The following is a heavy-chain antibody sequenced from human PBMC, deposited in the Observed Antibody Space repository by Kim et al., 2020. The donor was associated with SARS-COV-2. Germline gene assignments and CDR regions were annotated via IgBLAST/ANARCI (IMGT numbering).Heavy chain of an antibody. Sequence: RGRFTISRDNAKNSLYLQMNSLRDEDTAVYYCARGAYNWNDDAYYGMDVWGQGTTVTVSS. J-gene: IGHJ6*02. CDR3: ARGAYNWNDDAYYGMDV. V-gene: IGHV3-48*02. D-gene: IGHD1-1*01.